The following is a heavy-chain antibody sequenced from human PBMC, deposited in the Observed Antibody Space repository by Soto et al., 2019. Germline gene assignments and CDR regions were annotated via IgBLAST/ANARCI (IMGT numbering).Heavy chain of an antibody. CDR2: IYYSGST. CDR1: GGSVSRFY. V-gene: IGHV4-59*02. D-gene: IGHD5-12*01. CDR3: ASSVYTGYERPKFVSFFDY. Sequence: SETLSLTCTVSGGSVSRFYWSWIRQPPGKGLEWMGDIYYSGSTNYNPSLESRVTMSVDTSKNQVSLKLRSVTAADTAVYYCASSVYTGYERPKFVSFFDYWGQGSLVTVSS. J-gene: IGHJ4*02.